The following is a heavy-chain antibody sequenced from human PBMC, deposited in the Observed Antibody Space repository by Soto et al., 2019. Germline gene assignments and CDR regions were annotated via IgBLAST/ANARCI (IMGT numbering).Heavy chain of an antibody. CDR1: GFTFSSYA. CDR3: AKNPVGYYDSSALDY. Sequence: GGSLRVSCAASGFTFSSYAMSWVRQAPGKGLEWVSAISGSGGSTYYADSVKGRFTISRDNSKNTLYLQMNSLRAEDTAVYYCAKNPVGYYDSSALDYWGQGTLVTVSS. D-gene: IGHD3-22*01. V-gene: IGHV3-23*01. J-gene: IGHJ4*02. CDR2: ISGSGGST.